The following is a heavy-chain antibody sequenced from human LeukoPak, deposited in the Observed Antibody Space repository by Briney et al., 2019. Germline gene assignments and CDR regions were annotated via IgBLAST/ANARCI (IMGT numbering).Heavy chain of an antibody. CDR2: IYHSGST. J-gene: IGHJ6*03. CDR1: GYSISSGYY. Sequence: PSETLSLTCTVSGYSISSGYYWGWIRQPPGKGLGWIGSIYHSGSTYYNPSLKSRVTISVDASKNQFSLKLSSVTAADTAVYYCARDFSGYDSYYYYYMDVWGKGTTVTVSS. CDR3: ARDFSGYDSYYYYYMDV. V-gene: IGHV4-38-2*02. D-gene: IGHD5-12*01.